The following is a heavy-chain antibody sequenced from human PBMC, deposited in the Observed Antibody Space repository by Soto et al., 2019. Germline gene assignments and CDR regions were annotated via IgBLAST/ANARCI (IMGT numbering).Heavy chain of an antibody. D-gene: IGHD1-1*01. CDR3: AREGDNAGAY. J-gene: IGHJ4*02. V-gene: IGHV4-61*01. CDR1: GGSFSSGYYH. Sequence: SETLSLTCTVSGGSFSSGYYHWSWFRQPPGKGLECIGYFHNSGSTNYNPSLKSRVNISLDTSKNQVSLKLNSVTAADTAVYYCAREGDNAGAYWGQGVLVTVSS. CDR2: FHNSGST.